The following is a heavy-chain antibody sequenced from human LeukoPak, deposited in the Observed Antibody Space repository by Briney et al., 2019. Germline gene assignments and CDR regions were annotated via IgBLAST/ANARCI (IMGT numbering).Heavy chain of an antibody. CDR3: ARVNLVRGSYYFDY. CDR1: GFTFSSYC. V-gene: IGHV3-21*01. CDR2: ISSSSSYI. D-gene: IGHD3-10*01. J-gene: IGHJ4*02. Sequence: GGSLRLSCAAYGFTFSSYCMNWVRQAPGKGLEWVSSISSSSSYIYYAHSVKGRFTISRDNAKNSLYLQMNSLGAEETAVYYCARVNLVRGSYYFDYWGQGTLVTVSS.